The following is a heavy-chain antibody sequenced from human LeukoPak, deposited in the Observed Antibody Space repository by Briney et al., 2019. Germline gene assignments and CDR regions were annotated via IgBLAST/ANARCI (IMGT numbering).Heavy chain of an antibody. CDR3: ARDRSGDHFDY. D-gene: IGHD2-21*02. Sequence: SETLSLTCTVSGGSISTYSWSWIRQPPGKGLEWIGYIYYSGSTNYNPSLKSRVTISVDTSKNQFSLKLSSVTAADTAVYYCARDRSGDHFDYWGQGTLVTVSS. CDR2: IYYSGST. V-gene: IGHV4-59*01. CDR1: GGSISTYS. J-gene: IGHJ4*02.